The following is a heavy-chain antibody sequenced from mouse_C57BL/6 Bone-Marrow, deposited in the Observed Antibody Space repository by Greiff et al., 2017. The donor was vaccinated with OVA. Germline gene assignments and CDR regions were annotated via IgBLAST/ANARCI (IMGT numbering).Heavy chain of an antibody. J-gene: IGHJ1*03. CDR3: APYDYDEGWYFDV. D-gene: IGHD2-4*01. CDR1: GFNIKNTY. Sequence: VQLQQSVAELVRPGASVKLSCTASGFNIKNTYMHWVKQRPEQGLEWIGRIDPANGNTKYAPKFQGKATITADTSSNTAYLQLSILTSEDTAIYYCAPYDYDEGWYFDVWGTGTTVTVSS. V-gene: IGHV14-3*01. CDR2: IDPANGNT.